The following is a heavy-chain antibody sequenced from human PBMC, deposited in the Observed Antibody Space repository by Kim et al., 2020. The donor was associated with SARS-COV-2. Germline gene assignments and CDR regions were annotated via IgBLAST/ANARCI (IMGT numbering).Heavy chain of an antibody. V-gene: IGHV3-49*03. CDR2: IRSKAYGGTT. J-gene: IGHJ4*02. CDR3: TRGFDTLVVDNYYFDY. CDR1: GFTFGDYA. D-gene: IGHD1-1*01. Sequence: GSLRLSCTASGFTFGDYAMSWFRQAPGKGLEWVGFIRSKAYGGTTEYAASVKGRFTISRDDSKSIAYLQMNSLKTEDTAVYYCTRGFDTLVVDNYYFDYWGQGTLVTVSS.